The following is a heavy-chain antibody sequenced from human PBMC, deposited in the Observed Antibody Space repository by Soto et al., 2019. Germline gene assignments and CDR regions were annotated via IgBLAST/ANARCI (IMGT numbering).Heavy chain of an antibody. V-gene: IGHV4-30-4*01. CDR3: TRTAGNVYQLLFTF. CDR2: IYSSGST. J-gene: IGHJ4*02. D-gene: IGHD2-2*01. CDR1: GGSVSSGAYY. Sequence: QVQLQESGPGLVKPSQTLSLTCTVSGGSVSSGAYYWSWIRQPPGKGLEYVGYIYSSGSTYYNPSLKSRVTISLDTSKNQFSLNLSSVTAADSAVYYCTRTAGNVYQLLFTFWGQGTLVTVSS.